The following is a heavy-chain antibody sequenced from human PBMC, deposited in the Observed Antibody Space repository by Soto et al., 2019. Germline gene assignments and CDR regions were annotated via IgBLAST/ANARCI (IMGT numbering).Heavy chain of an antibody. V-gene: IGHV4-39*01. Sequence: SGIPYLTLNVCRGSISRGRFYLGWVRQPPGKGLEWIASIKYSGTTFYNPSLKSRVTLSVDTSKNQFALKLSSVTAAETAVYYCARHGITGSYYYAFDIWGQGTMVT. CDR3: ARHGITGSYYYAFDI. J-gene: IGHJ3*02. CDR1: RGSISRGRFY. CDR2: IKYSGTT. D-gene: IGHD1-26*01.